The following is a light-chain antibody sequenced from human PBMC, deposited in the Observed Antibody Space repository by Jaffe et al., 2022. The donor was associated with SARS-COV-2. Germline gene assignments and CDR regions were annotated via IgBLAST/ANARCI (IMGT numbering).Light chain of an antibody. Sequence: SYELTQPPSVSVSPGQTASITCSGYKLGDKYACWFQQKPGQSPVLVIYQDNKRPSEISDRFSGSNSGNTATLTISGTQTMDEADYYCQAWDINTAVFGGGTKLSVL. CDR2: QDN. CDR3: QAWDINTAV. CDR1: KLGDKY. V-gene: IGLV3-1*01. J-gene: IGLJ3*02.